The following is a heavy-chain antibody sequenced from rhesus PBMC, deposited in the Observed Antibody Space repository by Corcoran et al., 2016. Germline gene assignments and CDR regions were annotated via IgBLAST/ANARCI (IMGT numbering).Heavy chain of an antibody. D-gene: IGHD6-31*01. CDR2: IRSGGST. J-gene: IGHJ3*01. Sequence: QVHLQQWGGGLVKPSETLSLTCAVYGVSVRSHWWGWIRQPPGMVLEWIGRIRSGGSTNYNPSLKSRVTISIETSKNQFSLNLTSVTDADTAVYYCARHGYSNGWFDAFDFWGQGLRVTVSS. CDR3: ARHGYSNGWFDAFDF. CDR1: GVSVRSHW. V-gene: IGHV4-160*01.